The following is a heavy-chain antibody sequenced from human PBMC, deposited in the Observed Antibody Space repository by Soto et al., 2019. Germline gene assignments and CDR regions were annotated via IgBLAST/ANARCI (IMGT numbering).Heavy chain of an antibody. CDR1: GFTFSDYY. J-gene: IGHJ2*01. CDR2: SDSSSSYT. V-gene: IGHV3-11*06. Sequence: QVQLVESGGGLVKPGGSLRLSCAASGFTFSDYYMSWIRQAPGKGLEWVSYSDSSSSYTNYEHSVKGRFTISRDNAKNSLFLQMNSLRAEDTAVYYCARVSEGSYYPYWYFDLWGRGTLVTVSS. D-gene: IGHD1-26*01. CDR3: ARVSEGSYYPYWYFDL.